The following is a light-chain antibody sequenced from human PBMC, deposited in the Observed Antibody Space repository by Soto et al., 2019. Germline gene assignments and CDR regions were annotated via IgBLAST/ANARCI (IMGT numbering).Light chain of an antibody. V-gene: IGKV3-11*01. J-gene: IGKJ4*01. CDR1: QSVNNY. CDR3: HQRSNWHLT. Sequence: EIVLTQSPATLSLSPGERATLSCRASQSVNNYLAWYQQKPGQAPRLLIYDASSRATDIPARFSGSGSGTDFTITISSLEPEDFATYYCHQRSNWHLTFGGGTKVEIK. CDR2: DAS.